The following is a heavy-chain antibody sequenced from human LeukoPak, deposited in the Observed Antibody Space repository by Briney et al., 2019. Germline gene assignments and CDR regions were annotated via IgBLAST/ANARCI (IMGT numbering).Heavy chain of an antibody. CDR3: AKIPITMIVVVIPLYFFDY. V-gene: IGHV3-23*01. J-gene: IGHJ4*02. Sequence: GGSLRLSCAASGFTFSSYAMSWVRQAPGKGLEWVSATSGSGGSTYYADSVKGRFTISRDNSKNTLYMQMNSVRAEDTAVYYCAKIPITMIVVVIPLYFFDYWGQGTLVTVSS. CDR2: TSGSGGST. D-gene: IGHD3-22*01. CDR1: GFTFSSYA.